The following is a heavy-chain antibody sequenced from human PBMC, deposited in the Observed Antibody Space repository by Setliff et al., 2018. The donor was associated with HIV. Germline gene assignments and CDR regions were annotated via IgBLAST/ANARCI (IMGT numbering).Heavy chain of an antibody. Sequence: SVKVSCKTSGGTLSNYVITWVRQAPGQGLEWMGMIIPMYNIPAYAQKFQGRVTFTADESTSTAYMELSSLSSEDTAVYYCARDQTGVAAAAFGGGSAWSDEGFDIWGQGTMVTV. V-gene: IGHV1-69*13. J-gene: IGHJ3*02. D-gene: IGHD6-13*01. CDR2: IIPMYNIP. CDR1: GGTLSNYV. CDR3: ARDQTGVAAAAFGGGSAWSDEGFDI.